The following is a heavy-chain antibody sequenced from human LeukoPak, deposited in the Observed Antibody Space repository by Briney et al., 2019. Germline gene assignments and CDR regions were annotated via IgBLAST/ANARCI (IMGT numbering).Heavy chain of an antibody. J-gene: IGHJ5*02. D-gene: IGHD6-19*01. CDR2: INPSGGST. CDR1: GYTFTSYY. Sequence: GASVKVSCKASGYTFTSYYMHWVRQAPEQGLEWMGIINPSGGSTIYAQKLQGRVTMITDTTTSTAYMELRSLRSDDAAVYYCARVKKGRYCSDCILVDPWGQGTLVTVSS. CDR3: ARVKKGRYCSDCILVDP. V-gene: IGHV1-46*01.